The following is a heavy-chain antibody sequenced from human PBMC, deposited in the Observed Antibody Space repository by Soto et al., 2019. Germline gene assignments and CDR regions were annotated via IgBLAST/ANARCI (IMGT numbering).Heavy chain of an antibody. D-gene: IGHD6-19*01. Sequence: ASVKVSCKASGYTFTSYGIHWVRQAPGQRLEWMGWINAANGDTKYSPKFQGRVTITRDTSASTAYMELSSLRSDDTALYYCARDPVAVTGSFVDWWGQGTLVTVSS. V-gene: IGHV1-3*01. CDR2: INAANGDT. CDR1: GYTFTSYG. J-gene: IGHJ4*01. CDR3: ARDPVAVTGSFVDW.